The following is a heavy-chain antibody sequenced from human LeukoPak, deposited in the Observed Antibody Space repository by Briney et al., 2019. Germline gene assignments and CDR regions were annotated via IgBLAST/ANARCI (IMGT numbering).Heavy chain of an antibody. Sequence: GGSLRLSSAASGFIVSSNYMSWVRPAPGKGLEWGSVIYSGGSTDYADSVKGRFIISRDNSNNTLYLQMNSLRAEDTAVYYCARVAQYYGSGSLFDYWGQGTLVTVSS. J-gene: IGHJ4*02. CDR2: IYSGGST. CDR1: GFIVSSNY. V-gene: IGHV3-66*01. CDR3: ARVAQYYGSGSLFDY. D-gene: IGHD3-10*01.